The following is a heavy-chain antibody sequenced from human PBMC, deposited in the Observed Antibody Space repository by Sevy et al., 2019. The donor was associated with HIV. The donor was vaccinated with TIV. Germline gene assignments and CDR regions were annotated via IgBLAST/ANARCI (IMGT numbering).Heavy chain of an antibody. Sequence: GGSLRLSCAGSGFTFSDAAIHWVRQASGKGLEWLGRIRGKANNYATAYAASVKDRFSISRNDLKDTAYLQMNSLRTEDAAMYYCSIYYDIRAFDSWGQGTQATVSS. V-gene: IGHV3-73*01. CDR2: IRGKANNYAT. D-gene: IGHD3-22*01. CDR1: GFTFSDAA. J-gene: IGHJ4*02. CDR3: SIYYDIRAFDS.